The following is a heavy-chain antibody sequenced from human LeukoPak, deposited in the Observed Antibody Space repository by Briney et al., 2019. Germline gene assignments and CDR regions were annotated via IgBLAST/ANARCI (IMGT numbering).Heavy chain of an antibody. V-gene: IGHV4-39*07. CDR3: ARDRGGIAVAGTRY. J-gene: IGHJ4*02. Sequence: SETLSLTCTVSGGSISSSSYYWGWIRQPPGKGLEWIGSIYYSGSTYYNPSLKSRVTISVDTSKNQFSLKLSSVTAADTAVYYCARDRGGIAVAGTRYWGQGTLVTVSS. CDR2: IYYSGST. D-gene: IGHD6-19*01. CDR1: GGSISSSSYY.